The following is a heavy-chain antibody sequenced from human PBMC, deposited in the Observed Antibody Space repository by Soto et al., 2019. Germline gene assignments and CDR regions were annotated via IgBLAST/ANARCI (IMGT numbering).Heavy chain of an antibody. CDR2: IYYSGST. D-gene: IGHD3-10*01. CDR3: AREGFVGYGLIRALYFDL. V-gene: IGHV4-31*03. Sequence: QVQLQESGPGLVKPSQTLSLTCTVSGGFISSGGYYWSWIRQHPGKALEWIGYIYYSGSTYYNPSLESRVNISVDTSKNQLSLEMSSVTAADTAVYYCAREGFVGYGLIRALYFDLWGRGTLVTVSS. CDR1: GGFISSGGYY. J-gene: IGHJ2*01.